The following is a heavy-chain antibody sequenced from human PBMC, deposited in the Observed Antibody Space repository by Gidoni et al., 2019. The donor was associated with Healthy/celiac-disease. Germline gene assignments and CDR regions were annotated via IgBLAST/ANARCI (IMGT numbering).Heavy chain of an antibody. V-gene: IGHV4-39*07. Sequence: HLQLQASGPGLLKPSDTLSLTCTVSVGSISSTRYSWGWIRQPPGKGLEWIGSIFYSGSTYYNRSLKSRVTISVDTAKNQYSMKRSSVTAADTAVYYCAREGREDTYYGSGSSDDWGQGTLVTVSS. CDR2: IFYSGST. D-gene: IGHD3-10*01. J-gene: IGHJ4*02. CDR3: AREGREDTYYGSGSSDD. CDR1: VGSISSTRYS.